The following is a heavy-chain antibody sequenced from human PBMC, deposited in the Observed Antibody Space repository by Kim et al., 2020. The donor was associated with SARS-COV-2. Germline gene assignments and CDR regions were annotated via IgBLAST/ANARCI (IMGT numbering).Heavy chain of an antibody. D-gene: IGHD3-10*01. Sequence: GGSLRLSCAASGFTFSTYSMNWVRQAPGKGLEWVSSISRGGNSIYYADSVKGRFTISRDNAKNSLYLQMNSLRAEETTVYYCARSLDMVRGIDAFDFWG. CDR1: GFTFSTYS. J-gene: IGHJ3*01. CDR2: ISRGGNSI. CDR3: ARSLDMVRGIDAFDF. V-gene: IGHV3-21*01.